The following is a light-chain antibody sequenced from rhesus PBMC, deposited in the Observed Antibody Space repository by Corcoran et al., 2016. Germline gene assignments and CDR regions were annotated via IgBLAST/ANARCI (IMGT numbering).Light chain of an antibody. Sequence: AALTQSPSVSGSPGQSVTISCTGTSSDIGASNRVSWYQQHPGKAPKLMIYDVSKRPSGVSDRFSGSKSGNTASLTISGLQAEDEADYYCTSYASTSAFIFGAGTRLTVL. CDR1: SSDIGASNR. CDR3: TSYASTSAFI. J-gene: IGLJ1*01. CDR2: DVS. V-gene: IGLV2-13*02.